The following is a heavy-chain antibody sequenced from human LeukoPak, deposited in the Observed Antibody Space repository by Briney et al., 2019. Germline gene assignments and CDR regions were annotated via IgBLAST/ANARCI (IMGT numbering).Heavy chain of an antibody. Sequence: GGSLRLSCAASGFTFSSYGMHWVRQAPGKGLEWVAVISYDGSNKYYADSVKGRFTISRDNSKNTLYLQMNSLRAEDTAVYYCAKDVEGYSSGWYRFDYWGQGTLVTVSS. V-gene: IGHV3-30*18. CDR2: ISYDGSNK. J-gene: IGHJ4*02. D-gene: IGHD6-19*01. CDR1: GFTFSSYG. CDR3: AKDVEGYSSGWYRFDY.